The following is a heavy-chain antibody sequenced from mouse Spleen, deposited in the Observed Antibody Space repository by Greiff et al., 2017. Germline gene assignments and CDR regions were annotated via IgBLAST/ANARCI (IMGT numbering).Heavy chain of an antibody. V-gene: IGHV5-9-2*01. Sequence: DVKLVESGGGLVKPGGSLKLSCAASGFTFSSYGMSWVRQTPEKRLEWVATISGGGSYTYYPDSVKGRFTISRDNAKNNLYLQMSSLRSEDTALYYCARQLVDYWGQGTSVTVSS. CDR1: GFTFSSYG. CDR3: ARQLVDY. J-gene: IGHJ4*01. CDR2: ISGGGSYT.